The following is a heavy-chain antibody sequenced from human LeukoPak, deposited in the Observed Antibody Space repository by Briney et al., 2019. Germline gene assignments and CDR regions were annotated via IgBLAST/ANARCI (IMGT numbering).Heavy chain of an antibody. CDR2: ISSSSSYI. V-gene: IGHV3-21*01. D-gene: IGHD3-22*01. CDR1: GFPFSSYW. CDR3: ARAPLYYYDSIGADY. Sequence: GGSLRLSCVASGFPFSSYWMTWVRQAPGKGLEWVSSISSSSSYIYYADSVKGRFTISRDNAKNSLYLQMNSLRAEDTAVYYCARAPLYYYDSIGADYWGQGTLVTVSS. J-gene: IGHJ4*02.